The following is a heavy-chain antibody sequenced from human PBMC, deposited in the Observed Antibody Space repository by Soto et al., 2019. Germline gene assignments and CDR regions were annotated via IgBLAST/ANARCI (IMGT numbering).Heavy chain of an antibody. CDR3: ARQIYDSDTGPNLQYYFAS. CDR1: GYSLARYW. D-gene: IGHD3-22*01. J-gene: IGHJ4*02. V-gene: IGHV5-10-1*01. Sequence: PREALKISCKGSGYSLARYWIPRGPPKPGERLQWMGRIDPSHSQTYYSPSFRGHVTISGTTSITTVLLQWSSLRASDTAMYYCARQIYDSDTGPNLQYYFASWGQGTPV. CDR2: IDPSHSQT.